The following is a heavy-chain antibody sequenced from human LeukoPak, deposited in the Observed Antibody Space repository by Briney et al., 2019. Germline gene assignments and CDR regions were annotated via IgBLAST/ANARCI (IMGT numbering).Heavy chain of an antibody. V-gene: IGHV1-2*02. CDR3: ARAFYDILTGYYDPRPEYFDY. D-gene: IGHD3-9*01. CDR2: INPNSGGT. CDR1: GYTFTGYY. J-gene: IGHJ4*02. Sequence: GASVKVSCKASGYTFTGYYMHWVRQAPGQGLEWMGWINPNSGGTNYAQKFQGRVTMTRDTSISTAYMELSRLRSDDTAVYYCARAFYDILTGYYDPRPEYFDYWGQGTLVTVSS.